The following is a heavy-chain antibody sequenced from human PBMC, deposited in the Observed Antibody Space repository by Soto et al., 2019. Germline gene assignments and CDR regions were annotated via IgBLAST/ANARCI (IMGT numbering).Heavy chain of an antibody. D-gene: IGHD6-6*01. Sequence: PSETLSFTCTVSGGSISSGGYYWSWIRQHPGKGLEWIGYIYYSGSTYYNPSLKSRVTISVDTSENQFSLKLSSVTAADTAVYYCAREAARPRYWFDPWGQGTLVTVSS. CDR3: AREAARPRYWFDP. CDR1: GGSISSGGYY. V-gene: IGHV4-31*03. J-gene: IGHJ5*02. CDR2: IYYSGST.